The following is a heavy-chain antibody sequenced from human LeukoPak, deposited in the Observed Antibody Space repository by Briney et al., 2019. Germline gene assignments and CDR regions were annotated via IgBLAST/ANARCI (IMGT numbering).Heavy chain of an antibody. CDR1: GYTFTSYD. J-gene: IGHJ4*02. CDR2: IISMFGTP. V-gene: IGHV1-69*13. Sequence: SVKVSCKASGYTFTSYDINWVRQAPGQGLEWMGGIISMFGTPKYAQKFQGSATITADESTSTAYMELSSLRSEDTAVYYCATTENYGDFKWSFENWGQGTLVTVSS. CDR3: ATTENYGDFKWSFEN. D-gene: IGHD4-17*01.